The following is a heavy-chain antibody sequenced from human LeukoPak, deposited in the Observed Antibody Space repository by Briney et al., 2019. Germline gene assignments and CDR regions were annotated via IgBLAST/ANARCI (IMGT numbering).Heavy chain of an antibody. CDR3: AKEGYYCDSSGYGFFGY. J-gene: IGHJ4*02. V-gene: IGHV3-74*03. CDR2: INSDGIST. Sequence: AGGSLRLSCAASGLTFSNYWMHWVRQAPGKGLVWVSRINSDGISTTYAHSVKGRFTISRTNARGTLYLQMNSLRAEYMAVYYCAKEGYYCDSSGYGFFGYWGQGNLVTVSS. CDR1: GLTFSNYW. D-gene: IGHD3-22*01.